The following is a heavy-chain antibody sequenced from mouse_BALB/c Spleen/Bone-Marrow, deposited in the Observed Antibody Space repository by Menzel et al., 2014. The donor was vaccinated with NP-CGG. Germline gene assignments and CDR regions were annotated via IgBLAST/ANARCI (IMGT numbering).Heavy chain of an antibody. V-gene: IGHV3-2*02. J-gene: IGHJ4*01. CDR3: ARWDYGDYAMDY. Sequence: EVKLMESGPGLVKPSQSPSLTCTVTGYSITSDYAWNWIRQFQGNKLEWMGYISYSSSTNYNPSLKSRISITRDTSKNLFFLQLNSVTAEDTATYYCARWDYGDYAMDYWGQGTSVTVSS. D-gene: IGHD1-2*01. CDR1: GYSITSDYA. CDR2: ISYSSST.